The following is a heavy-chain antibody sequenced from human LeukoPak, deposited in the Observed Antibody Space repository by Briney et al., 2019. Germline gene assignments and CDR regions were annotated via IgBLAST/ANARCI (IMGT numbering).Heavy chain of an antibody. V-gene: IGHV3-30*18. CDR2: TSYDESNK. CDR3: AKGRVGANGYYYYGMDV. J-gene: IGHJ6*02. Sequence: GRSLRLSCAATGFTFSSFSMHWVRQAPGKGLEWVAVTSYDESNKYYADSVKGRFTISRDNSKNTLYLQMNSLRTEDTAVYYCAKGRVGANGYYYYGMDVWGQGTTVTVSS. CDR1: GFTFSSFS. D-gene: IGHD1-26*01.